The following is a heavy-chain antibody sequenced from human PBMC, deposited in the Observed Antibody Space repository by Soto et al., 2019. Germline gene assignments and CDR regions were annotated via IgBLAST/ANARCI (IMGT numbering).Heavy chain of an antibody. CDR1: GGAIGSNT. Sequence: SVEPSSEERGGAIGSNTRCWVRQDKEKGLEWMGRIIPILGIANYAQKFQGRVTITADKSTSTAYMELSSLRSEDTAVYYCASRYCSSTSCYAGDAFDIWGQGTMVTVSS. D-gene: IGHD2-2*01. J-gene: IGHJ3*02. CDR3: ASRYCSSTSCYAGDAFDI. V-gene: IGHV1-69*02. CDR2: IIPILGIA.